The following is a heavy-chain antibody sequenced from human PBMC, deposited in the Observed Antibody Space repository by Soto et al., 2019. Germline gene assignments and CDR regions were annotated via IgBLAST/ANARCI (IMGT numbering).Heavy chain of an antibody. Sequence: GGSLRLSCAASGFTFSSYSMNWVRRAPGKGLEWVSSISSSSSYIYYADSVKGRFTISRDNAKNSLYLQMNSLRAEDTAVYYCARDPSSPRQFDYWGQGTLVTVSS. CDR2: ISSSSSYI. V-gene: IGHV3-21*01. D-gene: IGHD6-13*01. CDR1: GFTFSSYS. CDR3: ARDPSSPRQFDY. J-gene: IGHJ4*02.